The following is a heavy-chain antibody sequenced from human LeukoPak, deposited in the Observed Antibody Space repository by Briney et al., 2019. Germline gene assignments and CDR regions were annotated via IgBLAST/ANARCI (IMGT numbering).Heavy chain of an antibody. V-gene: IGHV1-18*01. CDR2: ISGYNGNT. J-gene: IGHJ5*02. CDR1: GYTFTSYG. D-gene: IGHD3-3*01. Sequence: ASVKVSCKASGYTFTSYGISWVRQAPGQGLEWMGWISGYNGNTNYAQKFQGRVTMTTDTSTSTAYMELRSLRSDDTAVYYCARDPTILGVAGTNWFDPWGQGTLVTVSS. CDR3: ARDPTILGVAGTNWFDP.